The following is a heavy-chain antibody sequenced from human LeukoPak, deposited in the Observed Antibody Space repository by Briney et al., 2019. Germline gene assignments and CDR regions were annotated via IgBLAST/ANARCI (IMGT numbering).Heavy chain of an antibody. V-gene: IGHV4-30-4*01. J-gene: IGHJ4*02. D-gene: IGHD4-17*01. CDR3: ASGAIDYGDYAGFDY. CDR1: GGSISSGDYY. CDR2: IYYSGST. Sequence: SETLSLTCTVSGGSISSGDYYWSWIRQPPGKGLEWIGYIYYSGSTYYNPSLKSRVTISVDTSKNQFSLKLSSVTAADTAVYYCASGAIDYGDYAGFDYWGQGTLVTVSS.